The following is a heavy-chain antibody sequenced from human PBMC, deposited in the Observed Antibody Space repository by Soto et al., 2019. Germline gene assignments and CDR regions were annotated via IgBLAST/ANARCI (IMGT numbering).Heavy chain of an antibody. V-gene: IGHV3-9*01. CDR2: ISWNSGSI. Sequence: EVPLVESGGGLVQPGRSLRLSCAASGFTFDDYAMHWVRQAPGKGLEWVSGISWNSGSIGYADSVKGRFTISRDNAKNSLYLQMNSLRAEDTALYYCAKDIAAAAFNWFDPWGQGNLVTVSS. J-gene: IGHJ5*02. CDR1: GFTFDDYA. CDR3: AKDIAAAAFNWFDP. D-gene: IGHD6-13*01.